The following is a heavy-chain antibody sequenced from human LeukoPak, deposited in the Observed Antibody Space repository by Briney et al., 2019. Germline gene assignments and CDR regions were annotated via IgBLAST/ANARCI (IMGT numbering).Heavy chain of an antibody. CDR2: IYYTGST. V-gene: IGHV4-59*01. D-gene: IGHD6-13*01. J-gene: IGHJ5*02. Sequence: SETLSLTCIVSGDSISSYYWSWIRQPPGKGLEWIGYIYYTGSTNYNPSLKSRVTISVDTSKNQFSLKLSSVTAADMAVYYCARDAYSSSEVDWFDPWGQGTLVTVSS. CDR3: ARDAYSSSEVDWFDP. CDR1: GDSISSYY.